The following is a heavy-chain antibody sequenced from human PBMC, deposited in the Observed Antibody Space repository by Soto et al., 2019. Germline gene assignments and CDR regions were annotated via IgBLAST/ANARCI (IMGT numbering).Heavy chain of an antibody. Sequence: VKVSCTASGFTFSSSAVQWVRQARGQRLEWIGWIVLGNGNTNYAQKFQERVTITRDMSTSTAYMEVRSLTSDDTAVYYCATRIGNIGWYWLDTWGQGTLVTVSS. CDR1: GFTFSSSA. CDR3: ATRIGNIGWYWLDT. D-gene: IGHD6-19*01. J-gene: IGHJ5*02. V-gene: IGHV1-58*01. CDR2: IVLGNGNT.